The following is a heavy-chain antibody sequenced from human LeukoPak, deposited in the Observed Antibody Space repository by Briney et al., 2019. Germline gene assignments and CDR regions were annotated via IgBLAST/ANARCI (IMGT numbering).Heavy chain of an antibody. CDR2: IYYSGST. CDR3: ARAVGTEWELQHFDY. Sequence: SETLSLTCTVSGGSISSSSYYWGWIRQPPGKGLGWIGSIYYSGSTYYNPSLKSRVTISVDTSKNQFSLKLSSVTAADTAVYYCARAVGTEWELQHFDYWGQGTLVTVSS. V-gene: IGHV4-39*07. CDR1: GGSISSSSYY. D-gene: IGHD1-26*01. J-gene: IGHJ4*02.